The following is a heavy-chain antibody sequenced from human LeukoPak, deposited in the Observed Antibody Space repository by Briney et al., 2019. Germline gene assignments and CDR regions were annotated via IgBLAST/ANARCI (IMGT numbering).Heavy chain of an antibody. CDR2: IYPGDSDT. V-gene: IGHV5-51*01. CDR3: ARLQQPGIAVAGPPDY. D-gene: IGHD6-19*01. CDR1: GYSFTSYW. J-gene: IGHJ4*02. Sequence: GESLKISCKGSGYSFTSYWIGWVRQMPGKGLEWMGIIYPGDSDTRYSPSFQGQVTISADKSISTDYLQWSSLKASDTAMYYCARLQQPGIAVAGPPDYWGQGTLVTVSS.